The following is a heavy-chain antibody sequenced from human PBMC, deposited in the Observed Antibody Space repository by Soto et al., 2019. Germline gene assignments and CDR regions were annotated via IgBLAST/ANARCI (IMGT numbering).Heavy chain of an antibody. CDR1: GFTFSRYW. CDR3: ASNYAYAGVDSWYGIAV. D-gene: IGHD3-16*01. Sequence: EVQLVESGGGLVLPGGSLRLSCAASGFTFSRYWMHWVRQAPGKGLVWVSRISSYGSDTHYADSVKGRFTISRDNAKNTLSRQMNRQRADYTAVYNFASNYAYAGVDSWYGIAVWGQASTFTVSS. V-gene: IGHV3-74*01. J-gene: IGHJ6*02. CDR2: ISSYGSDT.